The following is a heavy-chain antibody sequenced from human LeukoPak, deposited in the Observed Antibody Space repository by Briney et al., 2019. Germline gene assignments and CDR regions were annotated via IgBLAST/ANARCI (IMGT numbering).Heavy chain of an antibody. CDR2: IYYSGST. D-gene: IGHD6-13*01. Sequence: SETLSLTCTVSGGSISSYYWSWIRQPPGEGLEWIGYIYYSGSTNYNPSLKSRVTISVDTSKNQFSLKLSSVTAADTAVYYCAKTIAHDAFDIWGQGTMVTVSS. CDR1: GGSISSYY. CDR3: AKTIAHDAFDI. J-gene: IGHJ3*02. V-gene: IGHV4-59*01.